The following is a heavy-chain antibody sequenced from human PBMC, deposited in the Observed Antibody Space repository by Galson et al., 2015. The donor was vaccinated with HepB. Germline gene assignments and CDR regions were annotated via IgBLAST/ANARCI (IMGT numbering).Heavy chain of an antibody. CDR3: ARGGYGDYDYYFDY. Sequence: SLRLSCAASGFTFSSYSMNWVRQAPGKGLEWVSYISSSSSTIYYADSVKGRFTISRDNAKNSLFLLMNSLRDEDTAVFYCARGGYGDYDYYFDYWGQGTLVTVSS. V-gene: IGHV3-48*02. D-gene: IGHD4-17*01. J-gene: IGHJ4*02. CDR1: GFTFSSYS. CDR2: ISSSSSTI.